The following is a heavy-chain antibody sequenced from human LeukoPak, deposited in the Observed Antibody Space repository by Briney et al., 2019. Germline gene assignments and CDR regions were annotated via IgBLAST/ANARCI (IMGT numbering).Heavy chain of an antibody. Sequence: ASVKVSREASGYTFTRYCIRWVRPAPGQGLEWRGWISAYNGNTHYAQTLQGRVTMTTDTSTSTAYMERRSLRSDETAVYYCARAPPFFCSGGSCYLAYWGEGTLVTVSS. CDR2: ISAYNGNT. J-gene: IGHJ4*02. CDR3: ARAPPFFCSGGSCYLAY. D-gene: IGHD2-15*01. CDR1: GYTFTRYC. V-gene: IGHV1-18*01.